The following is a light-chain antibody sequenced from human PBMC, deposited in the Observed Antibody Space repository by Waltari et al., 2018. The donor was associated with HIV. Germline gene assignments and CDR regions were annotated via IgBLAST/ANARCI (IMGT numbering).Light chain of an antibody. J-gene: IGLJ3*02. CDR1: RPHYPRNH. V-gene: IGLV1-44*01. CDR2: SNS. Sequence: QSGLTPPPSGSGTPGQGVHIPCSGGRPHYPRNHVNWYQHLPGAAPRLLIFSNSERPSGVPDRFSGSKSGTSASLAISGLQSDDEADYYCAAWDDSLNGLVFGGGTKVTIL. CDR3: AAWDDSLNGLV.